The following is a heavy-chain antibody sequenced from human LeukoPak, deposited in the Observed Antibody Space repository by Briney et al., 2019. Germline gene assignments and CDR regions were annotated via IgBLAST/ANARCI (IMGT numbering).Heavy chain of an antibody. D-gene: IGHD1-26*01. V-gene: IGHV4/OR15-8*02. J-gene: IGHJ4*02. CDR2: NSLAGQT. Sequence: NPSETLSLTCGVSGGSISGTNWWSWVRQPPGQGLEWIGENSLAGQTNFNPSLNGRVTMSLDKSSNKLYLHLTSVTAADTATYFCSRESGPFCPFGYWGQGTLVIVSS. CDR1: GGSISGTNW. CDR3: SRESGPFCPFGY.